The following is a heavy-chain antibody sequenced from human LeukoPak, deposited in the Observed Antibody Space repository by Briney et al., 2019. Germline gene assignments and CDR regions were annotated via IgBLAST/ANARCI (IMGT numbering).Heavy chain of an antibody. J-gene: IGHJ4*02. CDR1: GGTFSSYA. V-gene: IGHV1-69*13. CDR3: ARVGFSDYYLDY. D-gene: IGHD2-21*02. Sequence: ASVKVSCKASGGTFSSYAISWVRQAPGQGLEWMGGIIPIFGTANYAQKFQGRVTITADESTSTAYMELSSLRSEDTAVYYCARVGFSDYYLDYWGQGTLVTVSS. CDR2: IIPIFGTA.